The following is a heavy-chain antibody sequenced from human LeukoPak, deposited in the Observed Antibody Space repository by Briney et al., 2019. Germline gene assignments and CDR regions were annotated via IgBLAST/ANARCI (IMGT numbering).Heavy chain of an antibody. CDR1: GYTFTGYY. Sequence: PWASVKVSCKASGYTFTGYYMHWVRQAPGQGLEWMGWINPYSGGTNYAQKFQGRVTMTRDMSISTAYMELSRLRSDDTAVYYCAREIGPIQLHLWGSAFDYWGQGTLVTVSS. CDR3: AREIGPIQLHLWGSAFDY. D-gene: IGHD5-18*01. CDR2: INPYSGGT. V-gene: IGHV1-2*02. J-gene: IGHJ4*02.